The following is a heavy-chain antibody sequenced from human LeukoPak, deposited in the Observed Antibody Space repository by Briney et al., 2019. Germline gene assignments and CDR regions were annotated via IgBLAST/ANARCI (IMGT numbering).Heavy chain of an antibody. Sequence: GGSLRLSCAASGFTFSSYAMSWVRQAPGNGLEWVSAISGSGGSTYYADSVKGRFTISRDNSKNTLYLQMNSLRAEDTAVYYCAKDQVSYYGSGSYYNQDYWGQGTLVTVSS. CDR1: GFTFSSYA. J-gene: IGHJ4*02. CDR2: ISGSGGST. V-gene: IGHV3-23*01. CDR3: AKDQVSYYGSGSYYNQDY. D-gene: IGHD3-10*01.